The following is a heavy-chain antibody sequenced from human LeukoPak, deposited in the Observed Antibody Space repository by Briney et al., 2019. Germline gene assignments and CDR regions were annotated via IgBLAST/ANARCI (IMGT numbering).Heavy chain of an antibody. CDR1: GGSFSGYY. V-gene: IGHV4-34*01. CDR3: ARIRRNYYDSSGPDY. J-gene: IGHJ4*02. CDR2: INYSGST. D-gene: IGHD3-22*01. Sequence: PSETLSLTCAVYGGSFSGYYWSWIRQPPGKGLEWIGEINYSGSTNYNPSLKSRVTISVDTSKNQFSLKLSSVTAADTAVYYCARIRRNYYDSSGPDYWGQGTLVTVSS.